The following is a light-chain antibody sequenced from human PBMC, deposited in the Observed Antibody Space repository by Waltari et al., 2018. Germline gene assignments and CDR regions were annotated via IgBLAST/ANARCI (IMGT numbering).Light chain of an antibody. CDR2: GAS. CDR3: QQYGSAHWT. J-gene: IGKJ1*01. CDR1: QSVTSNY. Sequence: ENVLRQSPGTLSLSPGESATLSCRASQSVTSNYLAWYQQKPGRAPRLLIYGASSRATGIPDRFTDSGSGTDFALTISRLEPEDFAVYYCQQYGSAHWTFGQGTKVEVK. V-gene: IGKV3-20*01.